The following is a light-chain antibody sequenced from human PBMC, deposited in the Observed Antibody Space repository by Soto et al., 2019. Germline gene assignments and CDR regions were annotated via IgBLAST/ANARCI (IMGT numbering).Light chain of an antibody. CDR2: DAS. CDR3: HQRSNWLT. Sequence: EIVMTQSPATLSVSPGERATLSCRASQSVSSNLAWYQQKPGQAPRLLIYDASNRAAGIPARFSGGGSGTDFTLTISSLEPEDFAVYYCHQRSNWLTFGGGTKVETK. CDR1: QSVSSN. J-gene: IGKJ4*01. V-gene: IGKV3-11*01.